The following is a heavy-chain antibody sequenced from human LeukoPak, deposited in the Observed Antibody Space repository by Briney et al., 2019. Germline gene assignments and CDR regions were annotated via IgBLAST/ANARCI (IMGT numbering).Heavy chain of an antibody. CDR3: ARDPLAYYAGSGYAGTHFDY. CDR2: IYHTGNT. CDR1: GYSISNGYY. V-gene: IGHV4-38-2*02. D-gene: IGHD3-22*01. Sequence: PSETLSPTCAVSGYSISNGYYWDWIRQPPGKGLEWIGSIYHTGNTYHNPSLKSRVIISVDTSKNQFSLKLSSVTAADTAVYFCARDPLAYYAGSGYAGTHFDYWGQGTLVTVSS. J-gene: IGHJ4*02.